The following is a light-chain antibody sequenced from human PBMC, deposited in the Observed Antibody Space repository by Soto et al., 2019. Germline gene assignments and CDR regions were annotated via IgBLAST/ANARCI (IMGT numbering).Light chain of an antibody. CDR2: LGS. CDR3: MQALQAPLT. Sequence: DHVMTQSPLSLPVTPGEPASISCRSSQSLLHSNGYNYLDWYLQKPGQSPQLLIYLGSNRASGVPDRFSGSGSGTDFTLKISRVEAEDVGVYYCMQALQAPLTFGGGTKVEIK. CDR1: QSLLHSNGYNY. J-gene: IGKJ4*01. V-gene: IGKV2-28*01.